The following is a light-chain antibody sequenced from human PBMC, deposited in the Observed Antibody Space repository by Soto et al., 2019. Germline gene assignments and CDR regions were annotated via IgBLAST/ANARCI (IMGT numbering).Light chain of an antibody. CDR3: QQSYSTPRT. Sequence: DIQMTQSPSSLSASVGDRVTITCRASQSISSSLNWYQQKPGKAPKLLIYAASSLQSGVPSRFSGSGSGTDFTLTISSLQPEDFATYYCQQSYSTPRTFGQGTKLEMK. J-gene: IGKJ2*01. CDR2: AAS. V-gene: IGKV1-39*01. CDR1: QSISSS.